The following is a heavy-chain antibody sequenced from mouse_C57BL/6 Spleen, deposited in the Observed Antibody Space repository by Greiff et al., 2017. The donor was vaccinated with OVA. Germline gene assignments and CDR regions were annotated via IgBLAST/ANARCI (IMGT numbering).Heavy chain of an antibody. J-gene: IGHJ1*03. V-gene: IGHV1-15*01. CDR3: TLYGSYGYFDV. D-gene: IGHD2-1*01. CDR1: GYTFTDYE. Sequence: QVQLQQSGAELVRPGASVTLSCKASGYTFTDYEMHWVKQTPVHGLEWIGAIDPETGGTAYNQKFKGKAILTADKSSSTAYMELRSLTSEDSAVYYCTLYGSYGYFDVWGTGTTVTVSS. CDR2: IDPETGGT.